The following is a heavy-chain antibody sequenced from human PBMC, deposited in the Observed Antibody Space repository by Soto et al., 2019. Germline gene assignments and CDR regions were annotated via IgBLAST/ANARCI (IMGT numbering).Heavy chain of an antibody. V-gene: IGHV3-74*01. D-gene: IGHD3-22*01. CDR1: GFTFSSYW. J-gene: IGHJ6*03. Sequence: GGSLRLSCAASGFTFSSYWMHWVRQAPGKGLVWVSRINSDGGSTSYADSVKDRFTISRDNAKNTLYLQMNSLRAEDTAVYYCARMYYDSSGYYYYYYYYYMDVWGKGTTVTVSS. CDR2: INSDGGST. CDR3: ARMYYDSSGYYYYYYYYYMDV.